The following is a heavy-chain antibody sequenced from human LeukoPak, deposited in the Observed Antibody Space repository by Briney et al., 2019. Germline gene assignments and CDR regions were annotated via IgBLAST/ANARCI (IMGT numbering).Heavy chain of an antibody. CDR2: IYYSGST. Sequence: SETLSLTCTVSGGSISSYYWSWIRQPPGKGLEWIGYIYYSGSTYYNPSLKSRVTISVDTSKNQFSLKLSSVTAADTAVYYCARADYYDSSGPAFDYWGQGTLVTVSS. CDR1: GGSISSYY. V-gene: IGHV4-59*06. D-gene: IGHD3-22*01. J-gene: IGHJ4*02. CDR3: ARADYYDSSGPAFDY.